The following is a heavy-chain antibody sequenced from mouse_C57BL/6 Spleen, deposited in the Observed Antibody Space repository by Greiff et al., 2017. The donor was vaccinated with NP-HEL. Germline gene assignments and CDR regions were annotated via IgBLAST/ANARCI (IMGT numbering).Heavy chain of an antibody. CDR3: ARIKKIVATYFDY. Sequence: QLQQSGAELVKAGASVKMSCKASGYTFTSYWMHWVKQRLGQGLEWFAETNPTNGRTYYNEKFKSKATLTVDKSSSTAYMLLSGPTFEDSAVYYCARIKKIVATYFDYWGQGTTLTVAS. J-gene: IGHJ2*01. CDR1: GYTFTSYW. CDR2: TNPTNGRT. V-gene: IGHV1S81*02. D-gene: IGHD1-1*01.